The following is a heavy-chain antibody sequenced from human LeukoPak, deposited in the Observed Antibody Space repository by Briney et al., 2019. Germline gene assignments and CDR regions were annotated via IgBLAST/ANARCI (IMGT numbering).Heavy chain of an antibody. CDR2: IYYSGST. CDR1: GGSISSGGYY. CDR3: ARAQGYDFWSGYSFFDY. Sequence: PSQTLSLTCTVSGGSISSGGYYWIWIRQHPGKGLEWIGYIYYSGSTYYNPSLKSRVTISVDTSKNQFSLKLSSVTAADTAVYYCARAQGYDFWSGYSFFDYWGQGTLVTVSS. D-gene: IGHD3-3*01. V-gene: IGHV4-31*03. J-gene: IGHJ4*02.